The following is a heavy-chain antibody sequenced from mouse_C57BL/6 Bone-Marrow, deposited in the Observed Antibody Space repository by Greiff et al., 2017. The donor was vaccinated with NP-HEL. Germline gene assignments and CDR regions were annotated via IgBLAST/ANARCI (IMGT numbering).Heavy chain of an antibody. Sequence: EVQLQQSGAELVKPGASVKLSCTASGFNIKDYYMHWVKQRTEQGLEWIGRIDPEDGETKYAPNFQGKATITADTSSNTAYLQLSSLTSEDTAVYYCASTVVGSEVWGTGTTVTVSS. J-gene: IGHJ1*03. CDR2: IDPEDGET. CDR3: ASTVVGSEV. D-gene: IGHD1-1*01. CDR1: GFNIKDYY. V-gene: IGHV14-2*01.